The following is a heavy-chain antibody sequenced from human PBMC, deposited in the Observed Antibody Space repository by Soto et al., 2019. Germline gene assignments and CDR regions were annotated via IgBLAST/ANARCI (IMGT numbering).Heavy chain of an antibody. CDR3: ARVIKYGDYSRWFDP. D-gene: IGHD4-17*01. J-gene: IGHJ5*02. V-gene: IGHV1-3*01. Sequence: ASVKVSCKASGYTFTSYAMHWVRHAPGQRLEWMGWIYAGNGNTKYSQKFQGRVTITRDTSVSTAYMELSSLRSEDTAVYYCARVIKYGDYSRWFDPWGPGTLVTVSS. CDR1: GYTFTSYA. CDR2: IYAGNGNT.